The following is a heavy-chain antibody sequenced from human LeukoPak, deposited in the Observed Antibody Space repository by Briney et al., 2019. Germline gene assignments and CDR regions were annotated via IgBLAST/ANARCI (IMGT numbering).Heavy chain of an antibody. D-gene: IGHD6-13*01. V-gene: IGHV4-31*03. CDR2: IYYSGTT. J-gene: IGHJ4*02. Sequence: SQTLSLTCTVSGGSISSGDYSWNWIRQHPGKGLEWIGYIYYSGTTYYNPSLKSRVTISVDTSKNQFSLKLSSVTAADTAVYYCARNRYSSSWYPFDYWGQGTLVTVSS. CDR1: GGSISSGDYS. CDR3: ARNRYSSSWYPFDY.